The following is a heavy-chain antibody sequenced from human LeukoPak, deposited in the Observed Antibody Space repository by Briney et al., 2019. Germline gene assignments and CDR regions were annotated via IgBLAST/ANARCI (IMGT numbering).Heavy chain of an antibody. Sequence: SETLSLTCTVSGGSISSSSYYWGWIRQPPGKGLEWIGSIYYSGSTYYNPSLKSRVTISVDTSKNQFSLKLSSVTAADTAVYYCARRVAARPSWFDPWGQGTLVTVSS. D-gene: IGHD6-6*01. CDR3: ARRVAARPSWFDP. J-gene: IGHJ5*02. CDR1: GGSISSSSYY. CDR2: IYYSGST. V-gene: IGHV4-39*01.